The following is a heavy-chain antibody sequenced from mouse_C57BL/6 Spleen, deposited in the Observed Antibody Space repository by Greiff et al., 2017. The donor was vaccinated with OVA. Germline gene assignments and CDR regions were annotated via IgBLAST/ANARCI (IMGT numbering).Heavy chain of an antibody. V-gene: IGHV1-18*01. D-gene: IGHD2-4*01. J-gene: IGHJ3*01. CDR3: ARRPGDYDPWFAY. CDR2: INPNNGGT. Sequence: VQLKESGPELVKPGASVKIPCKASGYTFTDYNMDWVKQSHGKSLEWIGDINPNNGGTIYNQKFKGKATLTVDKSSSTAYMELRSLTSEDTAVYYCARRPGDYDPWFAYWGQGTLVTVSA. CDR1: GYTFTDYN.